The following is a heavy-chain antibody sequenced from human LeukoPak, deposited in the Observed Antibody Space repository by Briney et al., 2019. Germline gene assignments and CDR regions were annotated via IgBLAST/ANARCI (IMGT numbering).Heavy chain of an antibody. J-gene: IGHJ6*02. D-gene: IGHD3-9*01. CDR2: IYYSGST. CDR3: ARDGYYDILTGPTPFYGMDV. CDR1: GGSISSYY. V-gene: IGHV4-59*13. Sequence: SETLSLTCTVSGGSISSYYWSWIRQPPGKGLGWIGYIYYSGSTNYNPSLKSRVTISVDTSKNQFSLKLSSVTAADTAVYYCARDGYYDILTGPTPFYGMDVWGQGTTVTVSS.